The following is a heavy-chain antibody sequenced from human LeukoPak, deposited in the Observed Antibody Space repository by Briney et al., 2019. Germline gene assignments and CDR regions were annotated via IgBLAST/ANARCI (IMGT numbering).Heavy chain of an antibody. CDR1: GYSIRSGYS. V-gene: IGHV4-38-2*02. CDR2: ISHSGST. CDR3: ASAFSAYDPFDS. J-gene: IGHJ4*02. Sequence: SETLSLTCIVSGYSIRSGYSWGWIRQPPGKGLEWMGTISHSGSTNYNPSLKSRVTMSVDTSKNQFSLKLNSVTATDTAVYYCASAFSAYDPFDSWGQGTLVTVSS. D-gene: IGHD5-12*01.